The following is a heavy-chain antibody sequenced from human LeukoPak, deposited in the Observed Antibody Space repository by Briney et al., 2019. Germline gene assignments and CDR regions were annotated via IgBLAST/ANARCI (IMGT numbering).Heavy chain of an antibody. CDR3: ARGGSYDILTGYSATLDY. D-gene: IGHD3-9*01. V-gene: IGHV3-33*01. CDR2: IWYVGSNK. Sequence: GGSLRLSCAESGFTFSSYGMHWVRQAPGKGLEWVAVIWYVGSNKYYADSVKGRFTISRDNSKNTLYLQMNSLRAEDTAVYYCARGGSYDILTGYSATLDYWGQGTLVTVSS. CDR1: GFTFSSYG. J-gene: IGHJ4*02.